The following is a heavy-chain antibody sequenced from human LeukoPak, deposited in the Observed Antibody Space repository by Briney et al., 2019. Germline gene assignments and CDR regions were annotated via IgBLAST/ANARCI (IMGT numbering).Heavy chain of an antibody. CDR3: ARLGEWELPDY. Sequence: SETLSLTCTVSGGSISSSSYYWGWIRQPPGKGLEWIGSIYYSGSTYYNPSLKSRVTISVDTSKNQFSLKLSSVTAADTPVYYCARLGEWELPDYWGQGTLVTVSS. CDR2: IYYSGST. CDR1: GGSISSSSYY. D-gene: IGHD1-26*01. J-gene: IGHJ4*02. V-gene: IGHV4-39*01.